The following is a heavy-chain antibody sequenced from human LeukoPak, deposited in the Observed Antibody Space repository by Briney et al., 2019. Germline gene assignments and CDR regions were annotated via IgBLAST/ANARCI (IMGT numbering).Heavy chain of an antibody. Sequence: PGGSLRLSCAASGFTFSSYWMSWVRQAPGKGLEWVANIKQDGSEKYYVDSVKGRFTISRDNSKNTLYLQMNSLRAEDTAVYYCAKDLGYRPVLRYWFDYWGQGTLVTVSS. CDR1: GFTFSSYW. J-gene: IGHJ4*02. D-gene: IGHD3-9*01. CDR3: AKDLGYRPVLRYWFDY. CDR2: IKQDGSEK. V-gene: IGHV3-7*01.